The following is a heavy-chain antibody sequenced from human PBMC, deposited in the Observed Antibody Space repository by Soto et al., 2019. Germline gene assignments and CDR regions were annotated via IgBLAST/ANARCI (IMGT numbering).Heavy chain of an antibody. J-gene: IGHJ4*02. CDR2: IYYTGNT. D-gene: IGHD1-1*01. CDR3: AKYRRSNEDGFTLDF. V-gene: IGHV4-59*02. CDR1: GGSVSPYY. Sequence: PSETLSLTCSLSGGSVSPYYWSWIRRPPGKGLVWIGYIYYTGNTYSNLSLESRLSMSVDTSKNQFSLRLTSVTTADTAGYYCAKYRRSNEDGFTLDFWGQGTLVTVSA.